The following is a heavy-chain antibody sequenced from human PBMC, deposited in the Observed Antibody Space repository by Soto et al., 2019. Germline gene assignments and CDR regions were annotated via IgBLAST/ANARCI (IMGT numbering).Heavy chain of an antibody. V-gene: IGHV4-30-2*01. CDR2: IYHSGST. CDR1: GGSISSGGYS. J-gene: IGHJ4*02. D-gene: IGHD3-22*01. Sequence: QLQLQESGSGLVKPSQTLSLTCAVSGGSISSGGYSWSWIRQPPGKGLEWIGYIYHSGSTYYNPSLKSRVTISVDRSKNQFSLKLSSVTAADTAVYYCARGPGSYYDSSGYSDRSFDYWGQGTLVTVSS. CDR3: ARGPGSYYDSSGYSDRSFDY.